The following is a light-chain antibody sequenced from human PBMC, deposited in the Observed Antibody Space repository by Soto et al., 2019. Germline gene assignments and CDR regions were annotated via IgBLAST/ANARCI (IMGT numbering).Light chain of an antibody. CDR1: SSDVGGYNY. V-gene: IGLV2-14*01. CDR3: SSYTRSSTVV. J-gene: IGLJ2*01. CDR2: DVS. Sequence: QSVLTQPASVSGSPGQSITISCTGTSSDVGGYNYVSWYQQHPGKAPKLMIYDVSNRPSELSNRFSGSKSGNTASLTISGLEAEDEADYYCSSYTRSSTVVFGGGTKLTVL.